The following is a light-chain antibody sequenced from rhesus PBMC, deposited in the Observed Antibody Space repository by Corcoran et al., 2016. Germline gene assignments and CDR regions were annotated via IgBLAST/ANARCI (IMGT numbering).Light chain of an antibody. V-gene: IGKV1-41*01. CDR1: QSISNY. CDR2: YAS. J-gene: IGKJ4*01. CDR3: QQFKNYLSLT. Sequence: DIQMTQSPSSLSASVGDRVTITCRASQSISNYLNWYQQEPGKAPKLLIYYASRLQSGVPSRFSGSGSGTEFTLTISSLQPEDFATYYCQQFKNYLSLTFGGGTKVEIK.